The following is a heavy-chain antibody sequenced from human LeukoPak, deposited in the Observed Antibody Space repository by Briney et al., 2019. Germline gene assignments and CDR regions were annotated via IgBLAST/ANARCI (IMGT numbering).Heavy chain of an antibody. J-gene: IGHJ3*02. CDR3: ARDLVGYCSSTSCSAPHLDI. Sequence: GGSLRLSCAASGFTFSSYGMHWVRQAPGKGLEWVAFIRYDGSNKYYADSVKGRFTISRDNSKNTLYLQMNSLRAEDTAVYYCARDLVGYCSSTSCSAPHLDIWGQGTMVTVSS. D-gene: IGHD2-2*03. CDR2: IRYDGSNK. V-gene: IGHV3-30*02. CDR1: GFTFSSYG.